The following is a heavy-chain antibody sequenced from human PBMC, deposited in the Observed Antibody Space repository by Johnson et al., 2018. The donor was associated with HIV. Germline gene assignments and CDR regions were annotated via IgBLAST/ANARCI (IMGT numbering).Heavy chain of an antibody. J-gene: IGHJ3*01. Sequence: HVLLVESGGGVVQPGRALRLSCAASGFTFSNSAMHWVRQAPGKGLEWVAVISYDGDNVYYADSVKGRFTISRDNSKNTLYLQMNSLRVADTAVYYCARDRFGSGRPNAFDLWGQGTMVTVSS. CDR3: ARDRFGSGRPNAFDL. D-gene: IGHD3-10*01. CDR1: GFTFSNSA. CDR2: ISYDGDNV. V-gene: IGHV3-30-3*01.